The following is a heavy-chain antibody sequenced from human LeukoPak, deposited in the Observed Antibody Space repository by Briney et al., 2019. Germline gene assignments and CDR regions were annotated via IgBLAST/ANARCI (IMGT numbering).Heavy chain of an antibody. CDR2: VSAYTGNT. CDR1: GYIFISYG. Sequence: ASVKVSCKASGYIFISYGITWVRQAPGQGLEWMGGVSAYTGNTNYAQKLQGRVTMTRDTSTSTAYMELRSLRSDDTAVYYCAREEVVVIRGVGAFDIWGQGTMVTVSS. CDR3: AREEVVVIRGVGAFDI. J-gene: IGHJ3*02. V-gene: IGHV1-18*01. D-gene: IGHD3-22*01.